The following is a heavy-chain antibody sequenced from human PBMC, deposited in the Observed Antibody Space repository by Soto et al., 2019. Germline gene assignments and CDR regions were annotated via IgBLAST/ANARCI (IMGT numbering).Heavy chain of an antibody. V-gene: IGHV4-59*01. CDR1: GGSISSYY. CDR3: AIDRNYGVYEGYFDY. D-gene: IGHD4-17*01. J-gene: IGHJ4*02. Sequence: QVQLKESGPGLVKPSETLSLTCSVSGGSISSYYWSWIRQPPGKGLEWIGYIYYSGSTNYIPSLNSRVTISVDTSKTQFSLKLSSVTAADTAVYYRAIDRNYGVYEGYFDYWGQGTLVTVSS. CDR2: IYYSGST.